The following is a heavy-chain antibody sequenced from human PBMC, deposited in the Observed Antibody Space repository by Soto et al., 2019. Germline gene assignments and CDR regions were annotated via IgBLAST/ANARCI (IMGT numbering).Heavy chain of an antibody. CDR2: INVDNGET. J-gene: IGHJ5*02. Sequence: QVQLVQSGAEVKKPGASVKVSCKASGYNFMRYGFTWVRQAPGQGLEWMGWINVDNGETKYPQKIQGRVTMTTDTSTSTVYMELRSLTSDDTSVYYCARWISGGYSDWFDPLGHGTLVTVSS. CDR1: GYNFMRYG. V-gene: IGHV1-18*04. CDR3: ARWISGGYSDWFDP. D-gene: IGHD1-26*01.